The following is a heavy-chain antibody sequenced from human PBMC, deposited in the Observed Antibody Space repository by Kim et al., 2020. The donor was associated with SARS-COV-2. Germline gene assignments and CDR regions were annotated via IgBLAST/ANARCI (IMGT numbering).Heavy chain of an antibody. CDR2: ISGSGGST. Sequence: GGSLRLSCAASGFTFSSYAMSWVRQAPGKGLEWVSAISGSGGSTYYAYSVKGRFTISRDNSKNTLYLQMNSLRAEDTAVYYCAKDISIVVVPAAIGDDAFDIWGQGTMVTVSS. V-gene: IGHV3-23*01. CDR3: AKDISIVVVPAAIGDDAFDI. CDR1: GFTFSSYA. J-gene: IGHJ3*02. D-gene: IGHD2-2*01.